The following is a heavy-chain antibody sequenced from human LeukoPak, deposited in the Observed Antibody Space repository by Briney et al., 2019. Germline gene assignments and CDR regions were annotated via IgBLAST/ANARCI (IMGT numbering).Heavy chain of an antibody. CDR2: VSGRDTST. V-gene: IGHV3-23*01. CDR1: GFTFSNYA. D-gene: IGHD3-9*01. Sequence: PGGSLRLSCAASGFTFSNYAMSWVRQAPGKGLEWVSAVSGRDTSTYYTDSVKGRSTISRDNSKNTLYLQMNSLSAEDTAIYYCAKWGDYDVLTGYYDSDYWGRGTLVTVSS. CDR3: AKWGDYDVLTGYYDSDY. J-gene: IGHJ4*02.